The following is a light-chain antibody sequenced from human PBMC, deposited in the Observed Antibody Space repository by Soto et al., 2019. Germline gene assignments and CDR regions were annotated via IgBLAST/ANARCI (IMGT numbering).Light chain of an antibody. CDR2: AAS. Sequence: DIQMTQPPSSLSASVGDRVTITCRASQSISSYLNWYQQKPGKAPKLLIYAASSLQSGVPSRFSGSGSGTDFTLIISSLQPEDFATYYCQQSYSNPWTFGQGTKVDI. CDR1: QSISSY. J-gene: IGKJ1*01. V-gene: IGKV1-39*01. CDR3: QQSYSNPWT.